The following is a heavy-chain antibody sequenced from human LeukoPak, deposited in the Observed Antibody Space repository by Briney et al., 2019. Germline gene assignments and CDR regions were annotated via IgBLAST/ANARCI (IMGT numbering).Heavy chain of an antibody. J-gene: IGHJ4*02. Sequence: GASVKVSCKASGYTFTGYYMHWVRQAPGQGLEWMGWINPNSGGTNYAQKFQGRVTMTRDTSISTACMELSRLRSDDTAVYYCARDRQSYYYDSSGYSQEGNDYWGQGTLVTVPS. CDR3: ARDRQSYYYDSSGYSQEGNDY. V-gene: IGHV1-2*02. CDR1: GYTFTGYY. CDR2: INPNSGGT. D-gene: IGHD3-22*01.